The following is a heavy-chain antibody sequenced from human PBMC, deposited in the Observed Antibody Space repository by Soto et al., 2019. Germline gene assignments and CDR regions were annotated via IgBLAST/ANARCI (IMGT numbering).Heavy chain of an antibody. CDR3: ARGESSDLDF. J-gene: IGHJ4*02. V-gene: IGHV3-74*01. CDR2: INSDGSIT. CDR1: GFTLSRYW. Sequence: GRSLRISCAASGFTLSRYWIHWLRQSPGKGLVWFSRINSDGSITIYADFVKGRFTISRDNAKNKLSLQVNNLRVDDTAVYYCARGESSDLDFWGQGT. D-gene: IGHD3-22*01.